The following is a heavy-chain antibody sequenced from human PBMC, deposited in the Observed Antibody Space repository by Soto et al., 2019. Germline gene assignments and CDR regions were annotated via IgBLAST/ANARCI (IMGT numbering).Heavy chain of an antibody. CDR3: GRDLTSNANCIDP. Sequence: SATLSLACSVSGDYIRFGGYCWTWIRQRPGKGLEWMGYIYYTGKTYYNPSLESRLTMSVDRSKNQFSLRLTSVTAADTAVYFCGRDLTSNANCIDPWGQGTLVTVSS. V-gene: IGHV4-30-4*01. J-gene: IGHJ5*02. D-gene: IGHD2-2*01. CDR2: IYYTGKT. CDR1: GDYIRFGGYC.